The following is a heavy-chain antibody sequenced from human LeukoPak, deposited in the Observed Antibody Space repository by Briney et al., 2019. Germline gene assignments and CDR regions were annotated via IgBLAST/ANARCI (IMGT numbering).Heavy chain of an antibody. V-gene: IGHV3-48*03. D-gene: IGHD2-15*01. J-gene: IGHJ4*02. Sequence: GGALILSCSASGFTCSSYEMKWFRQAAARGLEGVSYISGSDNTKYYADSVKGRVTISRDNAKNSLHLQMNSLRAEGTAVYYCARKVVGGHFDYWGQGTLVTVSS. CDR2: ISGSDNTK. CDR3: ARKVVGGHFDY. CDR1: GFTCSSYE.